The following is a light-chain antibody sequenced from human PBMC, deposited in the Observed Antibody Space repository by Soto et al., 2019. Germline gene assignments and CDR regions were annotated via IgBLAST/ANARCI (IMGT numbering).Light chain of an antibody. CDR1: SSDVGGYNY. V-gene: IGLV2-14*01. J-gene: IGLJ1*01. Sequence: QSVLTQPASVSRSPGQSITISCTGTSSDVGGYNYVSWYQQHPGRAPKLLIYDVSYRPSGVSNRFSGSKSGNTASLTISGLQAEDEAEYYCSSYTSSSTFGVFGTGTKLTVL. CDR3: SSYTSSSTFGV. CDR2: DVS.